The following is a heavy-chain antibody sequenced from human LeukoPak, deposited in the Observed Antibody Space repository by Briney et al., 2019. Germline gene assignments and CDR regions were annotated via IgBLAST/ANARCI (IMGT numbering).Heavy chain of an antibody. D-gene: IGHD3-22*01. V-gene: IGHV1-46*03. J-gene: IGHJ4*02. CDR1: GYTFTSYY. CDR2: INPSGGST. Sequence: ASVKVSCKASGYTFTSYYMHWVRQAPGQGLEWMGIINPSGGSTIYAQKFQGRVTMTRDTSTSTVYMELSSLRSEDTAVYYCAMNFNYYDSSGPITPFDYWGQGTLVTVSS. CDR3: AMNFNYYDSSGPITPFDY.